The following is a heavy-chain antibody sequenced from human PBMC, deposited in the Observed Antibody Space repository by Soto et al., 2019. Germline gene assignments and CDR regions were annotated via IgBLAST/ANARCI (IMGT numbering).Heavy chain of an antibody. V-gene: IGHV3-48*01. CDR1: GFTFRNYG. Sequence: GESLKISCAASGFTFRNYGMNWVRQAPGKGLEWVSYISSSSTTKYYADSVKGRFIISRDNAKNSLYLQMNSLRAEDTAVYYCARDGCSGSNCLNWFDPWGQGTLVTVSS. D-gene: IGHD2-15*01. CDR3: ARDGCSGSNCLNWFDP. CDR2: ISSSSTTK. J-gene: IGHJ5*02.